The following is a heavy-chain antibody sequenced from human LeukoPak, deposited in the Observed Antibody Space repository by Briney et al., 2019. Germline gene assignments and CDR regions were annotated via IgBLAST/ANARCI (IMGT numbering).Heavy chain of an antibody. CDR1: GFTISSYG. CDR3: ARERNADYYYGMDV. V-gene: IGHV3-48*01. CDR2: ISSTSNTI. J-gene: IGHJ6*02. Sequence: GGSLRLSCAASGFTISSYGMHWVRQAPGKGLEWVSYISSTSNTIYYADSVKGRFTISRNNAKNSLYLQMNSPRADDTAVYYCARERNADYYYGMDVWGQGTTVTVSS.